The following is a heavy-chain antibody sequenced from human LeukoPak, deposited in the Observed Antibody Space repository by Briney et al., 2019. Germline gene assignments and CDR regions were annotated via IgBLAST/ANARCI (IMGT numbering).Heavy chain of an antibody. J-gene: IGHJ3*02. CDR2: IFHEGLT. CDR3: ARHGNIVVLPATSKAFDI. Sequence: PSETLSLTCTVSSGSISTNNWWSWVRQSPAKGLEWIGEIFHEGLTNYNPSLKSRVTISVDTSKSQFSLRLSSVTAADTAVYYCARHGNIVVLPATSKAFDIWGQGTMVTVSS. CDR1: SGSISTNNW. D-gene: IGHD2-2*01. V-gene: IGHV4-4*02.